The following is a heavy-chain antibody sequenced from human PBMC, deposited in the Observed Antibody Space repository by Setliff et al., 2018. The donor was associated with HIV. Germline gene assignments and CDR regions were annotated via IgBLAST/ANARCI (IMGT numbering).Heavy chain of an antibody. CDR3: ATDPGYSSTWYSESFQH. CDR1: GYTLTELS. D-gene: IGHD6-13*01. V-gene: IGHV1-24*01. Sequence: GASVKVSCKISGYTLTELSIHWVRLAPGKGLEWMANFDPEDGETFYAQKFQGRLTMTEDTSTDTAYMELSSLRSDDTAMYYCATDPGYSSTWYSESFQHWGQGTVVTVSS. J-gene: IGHJ1*01. CDR2: FDPEDGET.